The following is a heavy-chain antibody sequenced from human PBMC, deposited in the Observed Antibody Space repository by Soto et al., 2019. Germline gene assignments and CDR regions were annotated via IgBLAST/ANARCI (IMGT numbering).Heavy chain of an antibody. V-gene: IGHV1-24*01. CDR2: FDPEDGET. Sequence: ASVKVSCTVSGYTLTELSMHWVRQAPGKGLEWMGGFDPEDGETIYAQKFQGRVTMTEDTSTDTAYKELSSLRSEDTAVYYCATIERAAGTTIFDYWGQGTLVTVSS. J-gene: IGHJ4*02. CDR3: ATIERAAGTTIFDY. CDR1: GYTLTELS. D-gene: IGHD6-13*01.